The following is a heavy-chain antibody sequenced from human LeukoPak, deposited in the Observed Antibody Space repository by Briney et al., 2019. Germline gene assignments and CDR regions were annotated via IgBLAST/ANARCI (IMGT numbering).Heavy chain of an antibody. CDR2: ISGSGGST. CDR3: AKDRKYCSGGSCYLGGYFDY. D-gene: IGHD2-15*01. J-gene: IGHJ4*02. Sequence: GGSLRLSCAASGFTFSSYAMSWVRQAPGKGLEWVSAISGSGGSTYYADSVKGRFTISRDNSKNTLYLQMNSLRAEDTAVYYCAKDRKYCSGGSCYLGGYFDYWGQGTLVTVSS. V-gene: IGHV3-23*01. CDR1: GFTFSSYA.